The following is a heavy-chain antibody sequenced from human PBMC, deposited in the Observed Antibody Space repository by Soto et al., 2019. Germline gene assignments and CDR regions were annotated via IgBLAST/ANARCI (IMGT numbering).Heavy chain of an antibody. D-gene: IGHD5-18*01. CDR2: IKQDGSEK. Sequence: QPGGSLRLSCAASGFTFSSYWMSWVRQAPGKGLEWVANIKQDGSEKYYVDSVKGRFTISRDNAKNSLYLQMNSLRAEDTAVYYCARTTAHVDTAMVDYYYYYMDVWGKGTTVTVSS. J-gene: IGHJ6*03. CDR1: GFTFSSYW. V-gene: IGHV3-7*01. CDR3: ARTTAHVDTAMVDYYYYYMDV.